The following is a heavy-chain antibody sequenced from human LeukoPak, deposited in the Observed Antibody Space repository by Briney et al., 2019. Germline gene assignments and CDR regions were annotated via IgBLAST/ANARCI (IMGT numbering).Heavy chain of an antibody. CDR1: GASFRIYG. Sequence: SVKVSCKASGASFRIYGVTWVRQAPGRGLEWMGGIIPVYGTTNYAQKFQGRVTITTDESTSTVYMELSSLRFEDTAIYYCATNFLVEYWIAYMDVWGKGTTVSVSS. J-gene: IGHJ6*03. D-gene: IGHD1-1*01. CDR2: IIPVYGTT. CDR3: ATNFLVEYWIAYMDV. V-gene: IGHV1-69*05.